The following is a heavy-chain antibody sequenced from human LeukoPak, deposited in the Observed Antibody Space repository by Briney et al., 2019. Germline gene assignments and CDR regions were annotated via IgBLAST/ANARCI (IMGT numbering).Heavy chain of an antibody. V-gene: IGHV4-61*01. Sequence: ASETLSLTCTVSGGSVSSGSYYWSWIRQPPGKGLEWVGHIYYSGSTNYNPSLKSRVTVSVDTSKNQFSLKLSSVTAADTAVYYCARAGMSRIQLWLRIDAFDIWGQGTMVTVSS. CDR1: GGSVSSGSYY. CDR3: ARAGMSRIQLWLRIDAFDI. CDR2: IYYSGST. J-gene: IGHJ3*02. D-gene: IGHD5-18*01.